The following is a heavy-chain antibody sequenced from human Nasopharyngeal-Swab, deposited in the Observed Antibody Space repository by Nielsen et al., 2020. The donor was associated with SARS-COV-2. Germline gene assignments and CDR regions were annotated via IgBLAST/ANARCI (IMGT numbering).Heavy chain of an antibody. CDR2: ISHSGTS. CDR3: ARGGPPGHYYHYYGLDV. D-gene: IGHD1-14*01. V-gene: IGHV4-34*01. J-gene: IGHJ6*02. Sequence: WIRQPAGKGLEWIGEISHSGTSKYNPALKSRVTISVDTSKNQVSLKLRSVTAADRGVYYCARGGPPGHYYHYYGLDVWGQGTTVTVSS.